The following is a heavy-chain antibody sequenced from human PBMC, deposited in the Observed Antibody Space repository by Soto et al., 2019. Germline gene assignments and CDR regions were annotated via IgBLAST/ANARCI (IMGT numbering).Heavy chain of an antibody. V-gene: IGHV4-39*01. D-gene: IGHD6-13*01. J-gene: IGHJ4*02. CDR2: IYYSGST. Sequence: QLQLQESGPGLVKPSETLSLTCTVSGGSISSSSYYWGWIRQPPGKGLEWIGSIYYSGSTYYNPSLKSRVTISVDTSKNQFSPKLSSVTAADTAVYYCATYSSSWYVVYWGQGTLVTVSS. CDR1: GGSISSSSYY. CDR3: ATYSSSWYVVY.